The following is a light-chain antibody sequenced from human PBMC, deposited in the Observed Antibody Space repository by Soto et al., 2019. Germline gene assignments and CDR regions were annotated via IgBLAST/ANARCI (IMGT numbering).Light chain of an antibody. CDR1: QSISGF. CDR3: QQSFSTPPT. V-gene: IGKV1-39*01. Sequence: DIQMTQSPSSLSASVGDRVTITCRASQSISGFLTWYQQKAGKAPKLLIYAASSLQSGVPSRFSGSGSGTDFTLTISSLQPEDFASYYCQQSFSTPPTFGQGTKVEIK. CDR2: AAS. J-gene: IGKJ1*01.